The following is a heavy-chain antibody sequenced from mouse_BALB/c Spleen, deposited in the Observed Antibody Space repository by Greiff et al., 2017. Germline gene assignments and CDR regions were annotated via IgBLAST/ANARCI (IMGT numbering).Heavy chain of an antibody. CDR1: GYTFTSYY. CDR2: IYPGDGDT. D-gene: IGHD1-1*01. CDR3: TRSSRAY. V-gene: IGHV1S56*01. Sequence: VQLQQSGPELVKPGASVRISCKASGYTFTSYYIHWVKQRPGQGLEWIGQIYPGDGDTNYNGKFKGKATLTADKSSSTAYMQLSSLTSEDSAVYFCTRSSRAYWGQGTLVTVSA. J-gene: IGHJ3*01.